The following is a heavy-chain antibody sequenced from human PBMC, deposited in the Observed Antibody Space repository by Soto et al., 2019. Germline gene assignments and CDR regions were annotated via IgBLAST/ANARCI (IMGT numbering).Heavy chain of an antibody. CDR3: ARVGRHCTTISCYPNWLDP. CDR2: IYSAGST. CDR1: GFTVSSNY. J-gene: IGHJ5*02. V-gene: IGHV3-53*01. Sequence: TGGSLRLSCAASGFTVSSNYMSWVRQAPGKGLQWVSLIYSAGSTYYADSVKGRFTISRDNSKNTLYLQTSSLRAEDTAVYYCARVGRHCTTISCYPNWLDPWGQGTLVTVSS. D-gene: IGHD2-2*01.